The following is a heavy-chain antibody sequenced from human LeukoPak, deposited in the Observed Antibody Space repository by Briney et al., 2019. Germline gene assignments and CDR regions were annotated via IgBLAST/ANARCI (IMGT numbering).Heavy chain of an antibody. J-gene: IGHJ4*02. D-gene: IGHD2-21*02. CDR2: ISYDGSNK. V-gene: IGHV3-30*18. CDR1: GFTFSSYG. CDR3: AKDRAVLRVVVTALDY. Sequence: GGSLRLSCAASGFTFSSYGMPWVRQAPGKGLEWVAVISYDGSNKYYADSVKGRFTISRDNSKNTLYLQMNSLRAEDTAVYYCAKDRAVLRVVVTALDYWGQGTLVTVSS.